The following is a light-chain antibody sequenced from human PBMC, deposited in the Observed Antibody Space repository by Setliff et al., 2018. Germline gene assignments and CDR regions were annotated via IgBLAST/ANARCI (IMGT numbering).Light chain of an antibody. CDR3: SSYTSTNTDV. Sequence: ALTQPASVSGSPGQSIIISCTGTSSDIGAYDHVFWYRQYPGKAPQLMIYDVSNRASGVSDRFSASKSGNTASLTISGLQPEDEADYYCSSYTSTNTDVFGSGTRSPS. V-gene: IGLV2-14*01. CDR2: DVS. J-gene: IGLJ1*01. CDR1: SSDIGAYDH.